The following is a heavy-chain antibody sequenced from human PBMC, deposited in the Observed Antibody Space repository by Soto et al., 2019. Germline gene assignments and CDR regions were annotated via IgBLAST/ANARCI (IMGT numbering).Heavy chain of an antibody. V-gene: IGHV3-21*01. CDR1: GFTFSSYS. CDR3: VRNFGVVIVRYFDY. D-gene: IGHD3-3*01. CDR2: ISSSSSYI. Sequence: EVQLVESGGGLVKPGGSLRLSCAASGFTFSSYSMNWVRQAPGKGLEWVSSISSSSSYIYYADSVKGRFTISRDNAKNSLYLQMNSLRAEDTAVYYCVRNFGVVIVRYFDYWGQGTLVTVSS. J-gene: IGHJ4*02.